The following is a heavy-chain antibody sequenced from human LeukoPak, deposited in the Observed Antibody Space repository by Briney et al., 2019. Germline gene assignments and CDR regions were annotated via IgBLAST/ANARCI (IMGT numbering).Heavy chain of an antibody. V-gene: IGHV3-33*06. CDR1: GFTFSSYG. CDR3: AKADSDYLPYFDY. CDR2: IWYDGSNK. J-gene: IGHJ4*02. D-gene: IGHD4-11*01. Sequence: GGSLRLSCAASGFTFSSYGMHWVRQAPGKGLEWVAVIWYDGSNKYYADSVKGRFTISRDNSKNTLYLQMNSLRAEDTAVYYCAKADSDYLPYFDYWGQGTQVTVSS.